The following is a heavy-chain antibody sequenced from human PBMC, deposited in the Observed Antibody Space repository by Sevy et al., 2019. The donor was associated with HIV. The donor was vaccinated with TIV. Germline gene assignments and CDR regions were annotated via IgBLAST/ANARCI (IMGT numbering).Heavy chain of an antibody. V-gene: IGHV3-7*04. J-gene: IGHJ4*02. CDR1: GFNFINSW. CDR2: IKPDGSDR. Sequence: GGSLRLSCAASGFNFINSWMGWVRQDPGKGLECVAIIKPDGSDRYCVDSVKGRFIVSRDNAKNSLFLQMNSLRDEDTAVYYCVRGGGEYWGQGALVTVSS. D-gene: IGHD3-16*01. CDR3: VRGGGEY.